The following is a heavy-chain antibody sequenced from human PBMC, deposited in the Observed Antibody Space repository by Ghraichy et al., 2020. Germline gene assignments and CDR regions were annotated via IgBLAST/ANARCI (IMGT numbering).Heavy chain of an antibody. J-gene: IGHJ4*02. D-gene: IGHD3-10*02. Sequence: GGSLRLSCAASGFIFTTYSMNWVRQAPGKGLEWVSFISGSSSYIYYADTVKGRFTISRDNAKNSLYLQMSSLRAEDTAVYYCARQEAFTAYYYVVRGQGTLVSVSS. CDR2: ISGSSSYI. V-gene: IGHV3-21*01. CDR3: ARQEAFTAYYYVV. CDR1: GFIFTTYS.